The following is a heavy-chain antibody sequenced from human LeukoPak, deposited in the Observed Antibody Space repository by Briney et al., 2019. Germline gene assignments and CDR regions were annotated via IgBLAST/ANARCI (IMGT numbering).Heavy chain of an antibody. J-gene: IGHJ4*02. D-gene: IGHD2-2*01. CDR1: GFTFSSYA. CDR2: ISGSGGST. Sequence: GGSLRLSCAASGFTFSSYAMSWVRQAPGKGLEWVTGISGSGGSTYYADSVKGRFTISRDNSKNTLYLQMNSLRAEDTAVYYCAKDATLVVPAASLDYWGEGTLVTVSS. V-gene: IGHV3-23*01. CDR3: AKDATLVVPAASLDY.